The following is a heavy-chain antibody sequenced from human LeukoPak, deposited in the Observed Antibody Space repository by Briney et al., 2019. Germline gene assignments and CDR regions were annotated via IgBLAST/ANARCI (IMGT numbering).Heavy chain of an antibody. D-gene: IGHD6-6*01. V-gene: IGHV3-48*01. J-gene: IGHJ4*02. CDR2: ISSGSSTI. CDR1: GFTFSSYS. Sequence: GGSLRLSCAASGFTFSSYSMNWVRQAPGKGLEWVSYISSGSSTIYYADSVKGRFTISRDNAKNSLYLQMNSLRAEDTAVYYCARGHQLAARPVDYWGQGTLVTVSS. CDR3: ARGHQLAARPVDY.